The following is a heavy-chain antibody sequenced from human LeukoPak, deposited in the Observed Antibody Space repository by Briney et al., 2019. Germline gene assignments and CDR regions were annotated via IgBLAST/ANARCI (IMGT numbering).Heavy chain of an antibody. CDR2: IYYSGST. Sequence: PSETLSLTCTVSGGSISSSSYYWGWIRQPPGKGLEWIGSIYYSGSTYYNPSLKSRVTISVDTSKNQFSLKLSSVTAADTAVYYCANLDGTYAFDIWGQGTMVTVSS. CDR1: GGSISSSSYY. V-gene: IGHV4-39*01. CDR3: ANLDGTYAFDI. J-gene: IGHJ3*02.